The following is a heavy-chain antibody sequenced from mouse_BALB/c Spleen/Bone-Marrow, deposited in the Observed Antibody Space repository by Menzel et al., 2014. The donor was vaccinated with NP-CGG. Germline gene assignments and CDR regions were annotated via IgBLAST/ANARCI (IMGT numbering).Heavy chain of an antibody. CDR2: ITYSGNT. Sequence: EVQLQQSGPGLVKPSQTLSLTCSVTGDSITSGYWNWIRKFPGNKLEYMGYITYSGNTYYNPSLISRISITRDTSKNQYYLQLNSVTTEDTATYYCTRDYYGPWGQGTTLTVSS. D-gene: IGHD1-2*01. CDR3: TRDYYGP. CDR1: GDSITSGY. J-gene: IGHJ2*01. V-gene: IGHV3-8*02.